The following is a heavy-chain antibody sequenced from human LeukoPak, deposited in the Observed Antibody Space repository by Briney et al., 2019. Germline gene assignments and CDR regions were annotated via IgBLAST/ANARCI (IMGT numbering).Heavy chain of an antibody. Sequence: ASVKVSCKASGYTFTSYYMHWVRQAPGQGLEWMGIINPSGGSTSYAHNVQGRVTMTRDMSTSTVYMELSSLRSEDTAVYYCARVAYDYVWGRYRSPFSYCDYWGEGTLVTVSS. J-gene: IGHJ4*02. V-gene: IGHV1-46*01. D-gene: IGHD3-16*02. CDR3: ARVAYDYVWGRYRSPFSYCDY. CDR2: INPSGGST. CDR1: GYTFTSYY.